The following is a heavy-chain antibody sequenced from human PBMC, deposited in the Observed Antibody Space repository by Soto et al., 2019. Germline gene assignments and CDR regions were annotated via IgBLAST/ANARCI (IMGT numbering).Heavy chain of an antibody. V-gene: IGHV1-69*01. D-gene: IGHD1-26*01. CDR3: ARESAYGGNPLAFDY. CDR1: GDTFSSYA. Sequence: QEQLVQSGAKVKKPGSSVKVSCKASGDTFSSYAISWVRQAPGQGLDWMGGIIPFFNTPNYAQKFQGRVTITADESTSTAYMELSSLRSEDTATYYCARESAYGGNPLAFDYWGQGTLVTVSS. J-gene: IGHJ4*02. CDR2: IIPFFNTP.